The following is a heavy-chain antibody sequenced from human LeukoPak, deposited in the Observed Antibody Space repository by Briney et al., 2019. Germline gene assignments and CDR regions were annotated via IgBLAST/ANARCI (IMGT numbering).Heavy chain of an antibody. Sequence: GGSLRLSCAASGFTFDDYGMSWVRHAPGKGLEWVSGINWNGGSTVYADSVKGRFTISRDNAKNSLYLQMNSLRAEDTALYYCARVFCSGGSCYSGAFDIWGQGTVVTVSS. V-gene: IGHV3-20*04. CDR3: ARVFCSGGSCYSGAFDI. D-gene: IGHD2-15*01. CDR2: INWNGGST. CDR1: GFTFDDYG. J-gene: IGHJ3*02.